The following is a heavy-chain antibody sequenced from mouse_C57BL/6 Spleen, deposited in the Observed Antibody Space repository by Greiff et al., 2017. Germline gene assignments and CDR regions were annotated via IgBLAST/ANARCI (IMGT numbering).Heavy chain of an antibody. Sequence: EVKLVESGEGLVKPGGSLKLSCAASGFTFSSYAMSWVRQTPEKRLAWVAYISSGGDYIYYADTVKGRFTISRDNARNTLYLQMSSLKSEDTAMYYCTREGLGGYFDYWGQGTTLTVSS. V-gene: IGHV5-9-1*02. CDR1: GFTFSSYA. D-gene: IGHD4-1*01. CDR2: ISSGGDYI. J-gene: IGHJ2*01. CDR3: TREGLGGYFDY.